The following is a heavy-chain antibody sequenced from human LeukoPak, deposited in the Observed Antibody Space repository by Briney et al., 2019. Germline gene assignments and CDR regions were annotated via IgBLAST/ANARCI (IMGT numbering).Heavy chain of an antibody. V-gene: IGHV3-21*01. J-gene: IGHJ4*02. CDR2: ISSSSSYI. D-gene: IGHD6-6*01. Sequence: KSGGSLRLSCAASGFTFSSYSMNWVRQAPGKGLEWVSSISSSSSYIYYADSVKGRFTISRDNAKNSLYLQMNSLRAEDTAVYYCARNFEYSSSRDYWGQGTLVTVSS. CDR3: ARNFEYSSSRDY. CDR1: GFTFSSYS.